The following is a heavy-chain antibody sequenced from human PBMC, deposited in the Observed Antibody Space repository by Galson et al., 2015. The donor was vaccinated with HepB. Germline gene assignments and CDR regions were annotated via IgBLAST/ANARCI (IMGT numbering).Heavy chain of an antibody. J-gene: IGHJ4*02. V-gene: IGHV4-38-2*02. CDR3: ARGGSGREWFDY. CDR2: IYHSGST. CDR1: GYSSSSHSF. Sequence: ETLSLTCTVSGYSSSSHSFWGWIRQTPGKGLEWIASIYHSGSTYYNPSLKSRVTISVDTSKNQFSLRLSSVTAADTAVYYCARGGSGREWFDYWGQGTLVTVSS. D-gene: IGHD3-10*01.